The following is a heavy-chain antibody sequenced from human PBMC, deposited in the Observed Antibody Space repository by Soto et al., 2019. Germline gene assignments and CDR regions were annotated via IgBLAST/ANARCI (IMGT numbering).Heavy chain of an antibody. D-gene: IGHD5-18*01. Sequence: PGGSLRLSCAASGFTFSSYAMHWVRQALGKGLEWVAVISYDGSNKYYADSVKGRFTISRDNSKNTLYLQMNSLRAEDTAVYYCARDPLWGTAMVLWYFDLWGRGTLVTVSS. V-gene: IGHV3-30-3*01. CDR2: ISYDGSNK. CDR3: ARDPLWGTAMVLWYFDL. CDR1: GFTFSSYA. J-gene: IGHJ2*01.